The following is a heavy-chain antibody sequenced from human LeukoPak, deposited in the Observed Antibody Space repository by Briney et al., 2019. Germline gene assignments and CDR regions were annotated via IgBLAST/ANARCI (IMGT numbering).Heavy chain of an antibody. V-gene: IGHV3-30*03. CDR2: ISYDGKKN. CDR1: GFTFSHFA. CDR3: VRGSKIRGVLPEGEFDY. Sequence: GGSLRLSCAASGFTFSHFAMHWVRQAPGKGLEWVAVISYDGKKNYYADSVKGRFTLTRDDSADTLYLQMNSLRAEDTAVYYCVRGSKIRGVLPEGEFDYWGQGALVTVSS. D-gene: IGHD3-10*01. J-gene: IGHJ4*02.